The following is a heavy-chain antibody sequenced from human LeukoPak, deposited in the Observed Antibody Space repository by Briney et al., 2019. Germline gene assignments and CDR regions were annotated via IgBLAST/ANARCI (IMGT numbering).Heavy chain of an antibody. CDR1: GFTFSRYW. J-gene: IGHJ1*01. D-gene: IGHD4-17*01. CDR3: ARYGDDDTPRLI. Sequence: GGSLRHSCAASGFTFSRYWMTWVRQAPGKGLEWVANIKEDGSDKYYVESVRGRYTISIDNAKNSLYLQMNSLRAEDTALFYCARYGDDDTPRLIWGQGNLVTVSS. CDR2: IKEDGSDK. V-gene: IGHV3-7*04.